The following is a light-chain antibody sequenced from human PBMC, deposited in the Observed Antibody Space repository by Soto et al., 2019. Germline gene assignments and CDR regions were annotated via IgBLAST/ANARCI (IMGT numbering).Light chain of an antibody. CDR3: SSYTSSSTYVV. CDR1: SSDVGGYNY. J-gene: IGLJ2*01. CDR2: DVA. Sequence: QSALTQPASGSGSPGQSITISCTGTSSDVGGYNYVSWYQQHPGKAPQLIIYDVANRPSGVSNRFSGSKSGNTASLTISGLQAEDEADYYCSSYTSSSTYVVFGGGTKLTVL. V-gene: IGLV2-14*03.